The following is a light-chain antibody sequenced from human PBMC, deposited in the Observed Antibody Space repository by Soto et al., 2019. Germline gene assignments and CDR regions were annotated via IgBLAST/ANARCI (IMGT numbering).Light chain of an antibody. CDR2: DAS. CDR1: QSVSRY. J-gene: IGKJ4*01. V-gene: IGKV3-11*01. Sequence: EIVLTQSPATLSLSPGERATLSCRASQSVSRYLAWYQHKPGQTPRLLIADASNRATGIPDRFSGSGSRTEFTFTISSLEPEDFAVYYCQQRTYWPPTFGGGTKVEIK. CDR3: QQRTYWPPT.